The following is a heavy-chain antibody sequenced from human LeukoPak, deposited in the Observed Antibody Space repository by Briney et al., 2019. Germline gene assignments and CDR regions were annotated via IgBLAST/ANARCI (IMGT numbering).Heavy chain of an antibody. J-gene: IGHJ4*02. CDR2: ISGSGGST. V-gene: IGHV3-23*01. CDR3: AKGPIVAIVRMYYFDY. CDR1: GFTFSSYA. Sequence: PGGSLRLSCAASGFTFSSYAMSWVCQAPGKGLEWVSAISGSGGSTYYADSVKGRFTISRDNSKNTLYLQMNSLRAEDTAVYYCAKGPIVAIVRMYYFDYWGQGTLVTVSS. D-gene: IGHD5-12*01.